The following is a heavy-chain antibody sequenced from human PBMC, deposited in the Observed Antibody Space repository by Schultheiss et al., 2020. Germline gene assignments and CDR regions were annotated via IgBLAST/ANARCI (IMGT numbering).Heavy chain of an antibody. CDR3: ARAFKLGYCSGGSCHGWFDP. Sequence: KISCKASGGTFSSYAISWVRQAPGQGLEWMGGIIPIFGTANYAQKFQGRVTITADKSTSTAYMELSRLRSDDTAVYYCARAFKLGYCSGGSCHGWFDPWGQGTLVTGS. D-gene: IGHD2-15*01. CDR1: GGTFSSYA. V-gene: IGHV1-69*06. CDR2: IIPIFGTA. J-gene: IGHJ5*02.